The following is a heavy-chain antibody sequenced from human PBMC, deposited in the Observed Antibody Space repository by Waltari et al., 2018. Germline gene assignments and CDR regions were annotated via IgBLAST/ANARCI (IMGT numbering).Heavy chain of an antibody. V-gene: IGHV1-2*06. CDR1: GYTFTGYS. D-gene: IGHD2-21*01. J-gene: IGHJ4*02. CDR2: INPNSGGT. CDR3: ARVPGHKCGGDCYS. Sequence: QVQLVQSGAEVKKPGASVKVSCKASGYTFTGYSMHWVRQAPGQGLEWMGRINPNSGGTNYAQKFQGRVTMTRDTSISTAYMELSRLRSDDTAVYYCARVPGHKCGGDCYSWGQGTLVTVSS.